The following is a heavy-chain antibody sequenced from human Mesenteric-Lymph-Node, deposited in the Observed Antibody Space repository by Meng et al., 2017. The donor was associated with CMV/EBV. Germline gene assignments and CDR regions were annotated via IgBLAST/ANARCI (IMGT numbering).Heavy chain of an antibody. CDR1: GFTLDSYA. CDR2: ISNDGNIE. Sequence: GESLKISCAASGFTLDSYAMHWVRQAPGNGLEWVAVISNDGNIEHYADSVQGRFTISRDNAKNSLYLQMNSLRAEDTAVYYCARDTLSAYYYYYGMDVWGQGTTVTVSS. CDR3: ARDTLSAYYYYYGMDV. V-gene: IGHV3-30*03. J-gene: IGHJ6*02. D-gene: IGHD3-16*01.